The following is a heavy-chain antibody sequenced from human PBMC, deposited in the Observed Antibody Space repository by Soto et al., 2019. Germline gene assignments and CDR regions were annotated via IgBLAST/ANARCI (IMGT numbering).Heavy chain of an antibody. D-gene: IGHD6-19*01. J-gene: IGHJ4*02. V-gene: IGHV1-2*02. Sequence: QVQLVQSGAEVKKPGASVKVSCKASGYTFTGYYMHWVRQAPGQGLEWMGWINLNSGGTNYAQKFQGRVTMTRDTSISTAYMELSRLRSDDTAVYYCARYRGYSSGWYTSFDYWGQGTLVTVSS. CDR3: ARYRGYSSGWYTSFDY. CDR2: INLNSGGT. CDR1: GYTFTGYY.